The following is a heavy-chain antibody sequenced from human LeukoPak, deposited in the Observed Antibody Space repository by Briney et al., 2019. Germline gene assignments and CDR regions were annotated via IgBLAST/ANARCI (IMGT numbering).Heavy chain of an antibody. CDR2: IYYSGST. CDR3: ASRRLRPSIAVAGSWFDP. Sequence: SETLSLTCTVSGSSISSGGYYWSWIRQHPGKGLEWIGYIYYSGSTYYNPSLKSRVTISVDTSKNQFSLKLSSVTAADTAVYYCASRRLRPSIAVAGSWFDPWGQGTLVTVSS. CDR1: GSSISSGGYY. V-gene: IGHV4-31*03. D-gene: IGHD6-19*01. J-gene: IGHJ5*02.